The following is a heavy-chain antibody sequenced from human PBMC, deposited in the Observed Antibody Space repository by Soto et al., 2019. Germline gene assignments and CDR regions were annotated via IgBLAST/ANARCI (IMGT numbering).Heavy chain of an antibody. D-gene: IGHD2-2*01. CDR3: AGEGGIVVVPAAPFYFDY. Sequence: QVQLVQSGAEVKKPGASVKVSCKASGYTFTSYAMHWVRQAPGQWLEWMGWINAGNGNTKYSQKFQGRVTITRDTSASTAYMELSNLRSEDTAVYYCAGEGGIVVVPAAPFYFDYWGQGTLVTVSS. CDR1: GYTFTSYA. J-gene: IGHJ4*02. V-gene: IGHV1-3*01. CDR2: INAGNGNT.